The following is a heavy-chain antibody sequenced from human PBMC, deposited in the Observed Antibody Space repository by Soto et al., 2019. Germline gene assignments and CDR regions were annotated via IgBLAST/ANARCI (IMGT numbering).Heavy chain of an antibody. CDR3: ARGWSSSWYFDY. CDR2: IWYDGSNK. D-gene: IGHD6-13*01. V-gene: IGHV3-33*01. J-gene: IGHJ4*02. CDR1: GFTFSSYG. Sequence: LRLSCAASGFTFSSYGMHWVRQAPGKGLEWVAVIWYDGSNKYYADSVKGRFTISRDNSKNTLYLQMNSLRAEDTAVYYCARGWSSSWYFDYWGQGTLVTVSS.